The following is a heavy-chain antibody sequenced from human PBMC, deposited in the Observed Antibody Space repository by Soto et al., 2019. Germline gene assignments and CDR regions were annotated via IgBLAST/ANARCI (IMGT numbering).Heavy chain of an antibody. CDR1: GFTFSSSS. Sequence: GGSLRLSCAGSGFTFSSSSMSWVRQAPGKGLEWVSSISSGSTFKYYADSVKGRFTISRDNAQNSLYLHMDTVRVEDTAVYYCARRYCSNGVCEFDSWGQGTLVTVSS. J-gene: IGHJ4*02. CDR3: ARRYCSNGVCEFDS. CDR2: ISSGSTFK. D-gene: IGHD2-8*01. V-gene: IGHV3-21*01.